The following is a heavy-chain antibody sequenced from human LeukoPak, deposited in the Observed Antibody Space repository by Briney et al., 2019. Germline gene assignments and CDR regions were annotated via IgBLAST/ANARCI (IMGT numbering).Heavy chain of an antibody. CDR3: ATGRPLTTGFDY. CDR1: GYTLTELS. J-gene: IGHJ4*02. V-gene: IGHV1-24*01. CDR2: FDPEDGET. Sequence: ASVKVSCKVSGYTLTELSMHWVRQAPGKGLEWMGGFDPEDGETIYAQKFQGRVTMTEDTSTDTAYMELSSLRSEDTAVYYCATGRPLTTGFDYWGQGTLVTVSS. D-gene: IGHD1-14*01.